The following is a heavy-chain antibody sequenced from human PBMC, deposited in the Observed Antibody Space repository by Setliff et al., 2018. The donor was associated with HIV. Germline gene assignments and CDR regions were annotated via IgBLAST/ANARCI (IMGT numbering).Heavy chain of an antibody. D-gene: IGHD1-26*01. J-gene: IGHJ3*02. CDR3: ARGGGSPQRFAFDI. CDR1: GGSISSHY. Sequence: PSETLSLTCTVSGGSISSHYWSWIRQPPGKGLEWIGYIYYSGSTNYNPSLKSRVTMSVDTSKNQFSLKLSSVTAADTAVYYCARGGGSPQRFAFDIWGQGTMVTVSS. V-gene: IGHV4-59*11. CDR2: IYYSGST.